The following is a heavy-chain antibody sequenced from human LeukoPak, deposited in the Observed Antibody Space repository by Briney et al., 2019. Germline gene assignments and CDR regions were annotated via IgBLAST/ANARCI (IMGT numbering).Heavy chain of an antibody. J-gene: IGHJ4*02. CDR2: INHSGST. V-gene: IGHV4-34*01. CDR3: ARGPGVRGVITDY. D-gene: IGHD3-10*01. Sequence: GEINHSGSTNYNPSLKSRVPISVDTSKNQFSLKLSSVTAADTAVYYCARGPGVRGVITDYWGQGTLVTVSS.